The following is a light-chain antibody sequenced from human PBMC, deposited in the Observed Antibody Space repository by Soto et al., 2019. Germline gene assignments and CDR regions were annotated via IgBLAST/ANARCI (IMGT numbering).Light chain of an antibody. Sequence: QSVLTQPASVSGSPGQSITISCTGTTSDVGGYNYVSWFQQHPGQAPKLMISDVTIRPSGVSNRFSASKSGNTASLTISGLQAEDEADYYCCSFTSSSTVVFGGGTKVTVL. CDR3: CSFTSSSTVV. CDR1: TSDVGGYNY. J-gene: IGLJ3*02. CDR2: DVT. V-gene: IGLV2-14*01.